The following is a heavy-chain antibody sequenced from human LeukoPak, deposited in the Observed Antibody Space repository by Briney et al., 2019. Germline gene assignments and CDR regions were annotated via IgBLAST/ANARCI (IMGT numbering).Heavy chain of an antibody. V-gene: IGHV5-51*01. CDR1: GYTFNTYW. J-gene: IGHJ4*02. CDR2: IYSGDSDT. D-gene: IGHD4-23*01. CDR3: ARRDGGCDF. Sequence: PGESLKISCKASGYTFNTYWIGWVRQMPGKGLEWMGMIYSGDSDTRYSPSVQGQVTISADKSINTAYLQWSSLKASDTAIYYCARRDGGCDFWGQGTLVTVSS.